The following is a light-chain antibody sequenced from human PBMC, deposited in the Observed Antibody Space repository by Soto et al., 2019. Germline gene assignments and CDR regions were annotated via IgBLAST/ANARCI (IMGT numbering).Light chain of an antibody. CDR1: QDIGGG. J-gene: IGKJ1*01. V-gene: IGKV1-12*01. CDR3: LQVYSFPRT. Sequence: DIPQTQSPCSVCASVGARIALTGLASQDIGGGLAWIQQKPGKAPQYLIQAASILQSGVPSRFSGSGSGTEFILTINNLQPEDFASYFCLQVYSFPRTFGLGTKVDI. CDR2: AAS.